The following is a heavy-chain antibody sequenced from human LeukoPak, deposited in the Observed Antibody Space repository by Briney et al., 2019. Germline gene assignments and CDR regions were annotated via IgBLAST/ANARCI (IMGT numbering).Heavy chain of an antibody. Sequence: GGSLRLSCAASGFTVSSNFMSWVRQAPGKGLEWVSVIYSGDSTYYAGFVKGRFTISRDKSKSTLYLQMYRLRAEDTAVHYCARDPRYSYGLDAFDIWGQGTMVTVSS. J-gene: IGHJ3*02. CDR1: GFTVSSNF. CDR3: ARDPRYSYGLDAFDI. D-gene: IGHD5-18*01. CDR2: IYSGDST. V-gene: IGHV3-66*01.